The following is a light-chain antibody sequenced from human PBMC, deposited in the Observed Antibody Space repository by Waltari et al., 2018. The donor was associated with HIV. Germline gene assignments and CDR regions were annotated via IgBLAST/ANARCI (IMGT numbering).Light chain of an antibody. Sequence: QSALSQPASVSGSFGQSITISCTGTSSDVGGYQYVSWYQQQPGKAPKLLISEVSNRPSGVSSRFYGSKSGNTASLTIFWLQAEDEADYYCSSYTNRDTVVFGGGTKLTVV. CDR3: SSYTNRDTVV. CDR2: EVS. J-gene: IGLJ2*01. CDR1: SSDVGGYQY. V-gene: IGLV2-14*03.